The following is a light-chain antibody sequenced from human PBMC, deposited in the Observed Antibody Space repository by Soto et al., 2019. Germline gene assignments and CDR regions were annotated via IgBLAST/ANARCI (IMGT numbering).Light chain of an antibody. V-gene: IGKV4-1*01. CDR1: QSVLYSSNNKNY. Sequence: DIVMTQSPDSLAVSLGERATINCKSSQSVLYSSNNKNYLAWYRQKPGQPPKLIIYRASIRESGVPDRISGSGSGTDFTLTISSLQAEDVAVYYCKQYYSTPPYTFGQGTKLEIK. J-gene: IGKJ2*01. CDR3: KQYYSTPPYT. CDR2: RAS.